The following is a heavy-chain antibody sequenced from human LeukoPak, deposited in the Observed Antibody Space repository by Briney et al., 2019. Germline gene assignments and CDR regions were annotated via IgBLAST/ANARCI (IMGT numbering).Heavy chain of an antibody. CDR1: GYTLTELS. V-gene: IGHV1-24*01. Sequence: ASVKVSCKVSGYTLTELSMHWVRQAPGKGLEWMGGFDPEDGETIYAQKFQGRVTMTEDTSTDTAYMELSSLRSEDTAVYYCALGPLLWFGFDPWGQGTLVTVSP. J-gene: IGHJ5*02. D-gene: IGHD3-10*01. CDR2: FDPEDGET. CDR3: ALGPLLWFGFDP.